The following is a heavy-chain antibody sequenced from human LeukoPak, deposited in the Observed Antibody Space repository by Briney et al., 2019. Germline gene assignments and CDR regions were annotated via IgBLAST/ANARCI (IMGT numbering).Heavy chain of an antibody. D-gene: IGHD3-3*01. CDR3: TRDQDLRSGRYRRDFDY. CDR1: GYTFTNFA. CDR2: INTITGNP. V-gene: IGHV7-4-1*02. Sequence: ASVKVSCKASGYTFTNFAINWVRRAPGQGPEWMGWINTITGNPTYAQGFTGRFVFSLDTSVSTAYLQISSLEAEDTAVYYCTRDQDLRSGRYRRDFDYWGQGTLVTVSS. J-gene: IGHJ4*02.